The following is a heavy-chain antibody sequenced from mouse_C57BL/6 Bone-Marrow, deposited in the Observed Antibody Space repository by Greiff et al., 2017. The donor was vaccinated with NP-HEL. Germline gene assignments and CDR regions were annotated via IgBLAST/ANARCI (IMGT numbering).Heavy chain of an antibody. Sequence: EVKVVESGGDLVKPGGSLKLSCAASGFTFSSYGMSWVRQTPDKRLEWVATISSGGSYTYYPDSVKGRFTISRDNAKNTLYLQMSSLKSEDTAMYYCARQLGGMAWFAYWGQGTLVTVSA. D-gene: IGHD4-1*01. J-gene: IGHJ3*01. V-gene: IGHV5-6*01. CDR3: ARQLGGMAWFAY. CDR2: ISSGGSYT. CDR1: GFTFSSYG.